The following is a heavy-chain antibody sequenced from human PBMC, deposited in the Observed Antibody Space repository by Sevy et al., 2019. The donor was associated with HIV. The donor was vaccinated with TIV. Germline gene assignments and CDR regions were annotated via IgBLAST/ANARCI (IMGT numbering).Heavy chain of an antibody. V-gene: IGHV3-33*08. CDR2: IWYDGSNK. CDR1: GFTFSSYG. J-gene: IGHJ3*02. Sequence: GGSLRLSCAASGFTFSSYGMHWVRQAPGKGLEWVAVIWYDGSNKYYADSVKGRFTISRDNSKNTLYLQMNSLRAEDTAVYYCASDRHASSSRRDAFDIWGQGTMVTVSS. CDR3: ASDRHASSSRRDAFDI. D-gene: IGHD6-13*01.